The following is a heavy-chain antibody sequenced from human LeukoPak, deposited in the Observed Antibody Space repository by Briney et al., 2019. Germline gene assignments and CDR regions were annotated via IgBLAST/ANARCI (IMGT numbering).Heavy chain of an antibody. CDR2: IKSKTDGGTT. J-gene: IGHJ4*02. Sequence: PGGSLRLSCAASGFTFSNAWMSWVRQAPGKGLEWVGRIKSKTDGGTTDYAAPVKGRFTISRDDSKNMLYLQMNSLKTEDTAVYYCTTAHSSWYPFDYWGQGTLVTVSS. D-gene: IGHD6-13*01. CDR3: TTAHSSWYPFDY. V-gene: IGHV3-15*01. CDR1: GFTFSNAW.